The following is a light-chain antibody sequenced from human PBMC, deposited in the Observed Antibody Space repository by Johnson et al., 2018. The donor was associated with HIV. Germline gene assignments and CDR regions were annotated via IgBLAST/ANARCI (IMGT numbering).Light chain of an antibody. CDR1: TSNIGNNY. CDR3: GTWDSSLSVYV. Sequence: QFVLTQPPSVYAAPGQKVTISCSGSTSNIGNNYVSWYQQLPGTAPKLLIYDNNKRPSGIPDRFSGSKSGTSATLGITGLQTGDEADYYCGTWDSSLSVYVFGAGTEVTVL. J-gene: IGLJ1*01. CDR2: DNN. V-gene: IGLV1-51*01.